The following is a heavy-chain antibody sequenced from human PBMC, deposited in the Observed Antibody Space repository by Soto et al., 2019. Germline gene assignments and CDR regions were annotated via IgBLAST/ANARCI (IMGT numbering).Heavy chain of an antibody. J-gene: IGHJ4*02. CDR1: GGTFSIYT. D-gene: IGHD1-26*01. V-gene: IGHV1-69*04. Sequence: SVKVSCKASGGTFSIYTISWVLQAPGQGLEWMGRIIPILGIANYAQKFQGRVTITADKSTSTAYMELSSLRSEDTAGYYCAREGRSYDFDFWGQGTLVTVSS. CDR2: IIPILGIA. CDR3: AREGRSYDFDF.